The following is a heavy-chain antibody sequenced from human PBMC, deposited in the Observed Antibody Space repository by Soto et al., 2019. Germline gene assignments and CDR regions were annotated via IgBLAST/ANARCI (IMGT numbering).Heavy chain of an antibody. CDR2: ISGSGGST. J-gene: IGHJ4*02. Sequence: PGGSLRLSCAASGLIFSSYAMIWVRQAPGKGLEWVSSISGSGGSTYYADSVKGRFTIARDNSKNTLYLQTNSLTAEDTAVYYCARRGPGTYFDYWGQGTLVTV. CDR3: ARRGPGTYFDY. CDR1: GLIFSSYA. D-gene: IGHD6-13*01. V-gene: IGHV3-23*01.